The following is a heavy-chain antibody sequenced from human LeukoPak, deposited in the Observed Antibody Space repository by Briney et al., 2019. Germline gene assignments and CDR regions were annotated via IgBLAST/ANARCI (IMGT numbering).Heavy chain of an antibody. CDR3: ARARMTWIAVADNNWFDP. J-gene: IGHJ5*02. CDR1: GGSVSGYY. D-gene: IGHD6-19*01. CDR2: VYYSGST. Sequence: SETLSLTCVVSGGSVSGYYWGWIRQPPGRGLEWIGYVYYSGSTNYNPSLKSRVTISVDTSKNQFSLKLSSVTAADTAVYYCARARMTWIAVADNNWFDPWGQGTLVTVSS. V-gene: IGHV4-59*02.